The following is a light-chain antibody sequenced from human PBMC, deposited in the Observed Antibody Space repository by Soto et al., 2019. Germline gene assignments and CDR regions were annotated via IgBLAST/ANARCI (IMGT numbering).Light chain of an antibody. J-gene: IGKJ1*01. Sequence: EIALTQSPAILSLSPGERATLSCRASQSVSTYLAWYQQKPGQAPRLLIYDTFNRDTGITARFSGSGSGTDFTLTISSLEPEDLAVYYCVQRNDWPWTSGQGTKVEI. V-gene: IGKV3-11*01. CDR3: VQRNDWPWT. CDR1: QSVSTY. CDR2: DTF.